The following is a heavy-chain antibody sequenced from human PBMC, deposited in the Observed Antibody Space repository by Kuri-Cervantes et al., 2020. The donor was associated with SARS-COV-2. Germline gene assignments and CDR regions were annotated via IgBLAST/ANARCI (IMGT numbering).Heavy chain of an antibody. J-gene: IGHJ4*02. CDR1: GFTFDDYA. CDR3: ARHYGDYTLPLYYFDY. V-gene: IGHV3-43D*03. D-gene: IGHD4-17*01. CDR2: ISWDGGST. Sequence: GGSLRLSCAASGFTFDDYAMHWVRQAPGKGLEWVSLISWDGGSTYYADSVKGRFTISRDNSKNSLYLQMNSLRAEDTALYYCARHYGDYTLPLYYFDYWGQGTLVTVSS.